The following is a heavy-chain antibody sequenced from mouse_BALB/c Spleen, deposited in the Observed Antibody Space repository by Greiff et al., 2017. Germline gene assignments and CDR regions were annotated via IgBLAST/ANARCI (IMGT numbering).Heavy chain of an antibody. CDR1: GYSFTGYF. V-gene: IGHV1-37*01. CDR2: INPYNGDT. CDR3: GRWGDDYDNAMDY. J-gene: IGHJ4*01. Sequence: VQLKHSGPELVKPGASVKISCKASGYSFTGYFMNWVKQSHGKSLEWIGRINPYNGDTFYNQKFKGKATLTVDKSSSTAHMELLSLTSEDSAVYYCGRWGDDYDNAMDYWGQGTSVTVSS. D-gene: IGHD2-4*01.